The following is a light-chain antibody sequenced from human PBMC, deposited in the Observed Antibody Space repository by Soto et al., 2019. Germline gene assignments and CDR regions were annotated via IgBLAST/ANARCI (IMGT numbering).Light chain of an antibody. CDR2: AAS. J-gene: IGKJ5*01. V-gene: IGKV1-12*01. CDR1: QDISSW. Sequence: DIQMTQSPSSVSASVGDRVTITCRASQDISSWLAWYQQKPGEAPKLLIYAASNLESGVPSRFSGSGSGTDFTFTISSLQPEDFATYYCQQANSFPITFGQGTRLEIK. CDR3: QQANSFPIT.